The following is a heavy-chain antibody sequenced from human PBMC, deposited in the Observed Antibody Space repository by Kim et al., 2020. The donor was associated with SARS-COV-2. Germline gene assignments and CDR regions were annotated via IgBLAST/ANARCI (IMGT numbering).Heavy chain of an antibody. CDR2: INHSGST. Sequence: SETLSLTCAVYGGSFSGYYWSWIRQPPGKGLEWIGEINHSGSTNYNPSLKSRVTISVDTSKNQSSLKLSSVTAADTTVYYCARGLVVVVAATGALYWFDPWGQGTLVTVSS. V-gene: IGHV4-34*01. D-gene: IGHD2-15*01. CDR1: GGSFSGYY. CDR3: ARGLVVVVAATGALYWFDP. J-gene: IGHJ5*02.